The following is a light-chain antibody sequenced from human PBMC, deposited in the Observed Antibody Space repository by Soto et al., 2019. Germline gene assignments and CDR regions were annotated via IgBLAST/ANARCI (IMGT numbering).Light chain of an antibody. CDR2: DAS. V-gene: IGKV1-33*01. CDR3: QQYDNLLT. Sequence: DIQMTQSPSSLSASVGDRVTITCQTSQDISNYLNWYQQKPGKAPKLLIYDASNLETGVPSRFSGSGSGTESTFTISSLKTEDIATYYCQQYDNLLTFGGGTKVEIK. J-gene: IGKJ4*01. CDR1: QDISNY.